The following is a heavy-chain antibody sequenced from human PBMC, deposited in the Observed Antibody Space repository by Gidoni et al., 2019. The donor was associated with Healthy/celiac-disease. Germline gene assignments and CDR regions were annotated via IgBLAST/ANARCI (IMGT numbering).Heavy chain of an antibody. D-gene: IGHD6-19*01. CDR3: ARDRGQWLVRSYAFDI. J-gene: IGHJ3*02. CDR1: GFPFSSYG. CDR2: IGYDGSNK. Sequence: QVQLVESGGGVVQPGRSLRLSCAASGFPFSSYGMHWVRQAHGKGLEWVAVIGYDGSNKYYADAVKGRFTISRDNSKNTLYLQMNSLRAEDTAVYYCARDRGQWLVRSYAFDIWGQGTMVTVSS. V-gene: IGHV3-33*01.